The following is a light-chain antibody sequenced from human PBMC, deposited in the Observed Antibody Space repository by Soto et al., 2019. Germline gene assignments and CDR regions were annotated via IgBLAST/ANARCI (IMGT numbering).Light chain of an antibody. CDR3: QQRSNWPLT. V-gene: IGKV3-11*01. CDR2: DAS. J-gene: IGKJ4*01. CDR1: QSVSSY. Sequence: EIVLTQSPATLSLSPGERGTVSCRASQSVSSYLAWYQQRPGQAPRLLIYDASNRATGIPARFSGSGSGTDFTLTISSLEPEDFAVYYCQQRSNWPLTFGGGTKVEIK.